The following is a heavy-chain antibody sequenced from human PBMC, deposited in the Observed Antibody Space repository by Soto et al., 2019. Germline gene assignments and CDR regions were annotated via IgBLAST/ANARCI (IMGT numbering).Heavy chain of an antibody. J-gene: IGHJ4*02. Sequence: EVQLVESGGGLVKPGGSLSLSCAASGFTFTRYSMNWVRQATGKGLEWVSSISSTTNYIYYADSMKGRFTVSRDNAKNSVYLDMNSLSAEDTAVYYCARESEDLTSNFDYWGQGTLVTVSS. CDR1: GFTFTRYS. V-gene: IGHV3-21*01. CDR2: ISSTTNYI. CDR3: ARESEDLTSNFDY.